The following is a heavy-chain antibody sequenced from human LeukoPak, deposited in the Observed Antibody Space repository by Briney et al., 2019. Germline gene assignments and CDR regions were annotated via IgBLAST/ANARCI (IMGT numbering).Heavy chain of an antibody. V-gene: IGHV4-59*08. J-gene: IGHJ1*01. Sequence: SETLSLTCTVSGGSISSYYWSWIRQPPGKGLEWIGYIYYSGSTYYYNPSLKSRVTMSVDTSKNQFSLKLSSVTAADTAVYYCARQYYYDGSGPFQHWGQGTLATVSS. CDR1: GGSISSYY. D-gene: IGHD3-22*01. CDR3: ARQYYYDGSGPFQH. CDR2: IYYSGSTY.